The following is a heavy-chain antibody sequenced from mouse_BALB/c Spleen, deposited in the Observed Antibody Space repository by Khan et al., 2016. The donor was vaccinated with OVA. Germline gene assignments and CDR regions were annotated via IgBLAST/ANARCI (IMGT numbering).Heavy chain of an antibody. Sequence: QVQLKQSGAELAKPGASVKTSCKASGYTFTSYWMHWVKQRPGQGLEWIGYINPSTDYTEYNQKFKDKATLTADKSSSTAYMQLTSLTSEDSAVYYCVNHGSSSAWFTYWGQGTLVTVSA. CDR3: VNHGSSSAWFTY. J-gene: IGHJ3*01. CDR2: INPSTDYT. V-gene: IGHV1-7*01. CDR1: GYTFTSYW. D-gene: IGHD1-1*01.